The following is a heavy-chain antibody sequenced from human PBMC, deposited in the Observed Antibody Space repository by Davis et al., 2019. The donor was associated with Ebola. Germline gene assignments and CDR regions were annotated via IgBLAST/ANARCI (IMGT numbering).Heavy chain of an antibody. D-gene: IGHD2-15*01. V-gene: IGHV1-18*01. CDR3: ARGVDCSSGSCFGDWFDP. CDR2: ISAYNGNT. CDR1: GYTFTSYG. Sequence: ASVKVSCKASGYTFTSYGISWVRQAPGQGLEWMGWISAYNGNTNYAQKLQGRVTMTSDTPTSTVYMELSSLTSDDTAVYYCARGVDCSSGSCFGDWFDPWGQGTRVTVSS. J-gene: IGHJ5*02.